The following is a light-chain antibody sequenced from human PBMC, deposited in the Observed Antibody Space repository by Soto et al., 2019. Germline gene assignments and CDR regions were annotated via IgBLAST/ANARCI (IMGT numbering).Light chain of an antibody. CDR2: DAS. CDR1: QDIRNY. Sequence: DIQMTQSPSYLSASVGDRVTITCQASQDIRNYLNWYLQKPGEAPKLLIYDASNLETGVPSAFSGSGSGTDFTLTISNLQPEDFETDYCQQANTFPFAFGPGTKVDI. V-gene: IGKV1-33*01. CDR3: QQANTFPFA. J-gene: IGKJ3*01.